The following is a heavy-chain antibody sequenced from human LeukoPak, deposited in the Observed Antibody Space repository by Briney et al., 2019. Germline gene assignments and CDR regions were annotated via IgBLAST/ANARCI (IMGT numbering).Heavy chain of an antibody. CDR3: AKAAGYNSGWFHY. CDR2: ISSSSSTI. D-gene: IGHD6-19*01. V-gene: IGHV3-48*01. J-gene: IGHJ4*02. Sequence: GGSLRLSCAASGFTFSSYSMNWVRQAPGKGLEWVSYISSSSSTIYYADSVKGRFTISRDNSKNTLYLQMNSLSAEDTAIYYCAKAAGYNSGWFHYWGQGTLVTVSS. CDR1: GFTFSSYS.